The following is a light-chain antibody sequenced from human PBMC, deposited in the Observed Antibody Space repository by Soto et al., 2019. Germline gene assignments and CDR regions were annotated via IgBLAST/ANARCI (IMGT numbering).Light chain of an antibody. J-gene: IGKJ5*01. CDR2: GAL. Sequence: EVVLTQSPGTLSLSPGERVTLSCRASQSVSSFYLAWYQQRPGQTPRLLIYGALARATGIPDRFGGSGSGTDFTLTISRLEPEDFAVYFCQQYGSSPITFGQGTRLEIK. V-gene: IGKV3-20*01. CDR3: QQYGSSPIT. CDR1: QSVSSFY.